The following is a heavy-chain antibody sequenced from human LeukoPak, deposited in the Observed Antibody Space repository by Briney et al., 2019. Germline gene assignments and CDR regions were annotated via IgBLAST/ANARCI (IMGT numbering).Heavy chain of an antibody. D-gene: IGHD3-3*01. CDR2: INHSGST. J-gene: IGHJ5*02. CDR3: ARDHDRITSDAPVFDP. CDR1: GGSFSGYY. Sequence: SETLSLTCAVYGGSFSGYYWSWIRQPPGKGLEWIGEINHSGSTNYNPSLKSRVTISVDTSKNQFSLKLSSVTAADTAVYYCARDHDRITSDAPVFDPWGQGTLVTVSS. V-gene: IGHV4-34*01.